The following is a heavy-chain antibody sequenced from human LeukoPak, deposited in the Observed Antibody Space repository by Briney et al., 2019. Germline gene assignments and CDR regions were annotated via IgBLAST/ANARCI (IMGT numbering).Heavy chain of an antibody. J-gene: IGHJ6*03. Sequence: ASVKVSCKASGYTFTSYGISWVRQAPGQGLEWMGWISAYNGNTNYAQKFQGRVTITTDESTSTAYMELSSLRSEDTAVYYCARDNDYYGSGSYIGYYYYYMDVWGKGTTVTVSS. D-gene: IGHD3-10*01. V-gene: IGHV1-18*01. CDR2: ISAYNGNT. CDR1: GYTFTSYG. CDR3: ARDNDYYGSGSYIGYYYYYMDV.